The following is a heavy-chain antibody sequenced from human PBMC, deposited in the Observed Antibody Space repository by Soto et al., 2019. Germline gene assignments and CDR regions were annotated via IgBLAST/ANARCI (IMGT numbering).Heavy chain of an antibody. CDR1: GFPVSSNY. Sequence: GGSLRLSCAASGFPVSSNYMSWARQAPGKGLEWVSVIYSGGSTYYADSVKGRFTISRDNSKNTLYLQMNSLRAEDTAVYYCARVGCSDGSCYDWFDPWGQGTLVTVSS. J-gene: IGHJ5*01. V-gene: IGHV3-66*01. D-gene: IGHD2-15*01. CDR3: ARVGCSDGSCYDWFDP. CDR2: IYSGGST.